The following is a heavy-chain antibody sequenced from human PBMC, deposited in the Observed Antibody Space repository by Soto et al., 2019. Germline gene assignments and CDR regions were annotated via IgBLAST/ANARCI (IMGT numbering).Heavy chain of an antibody. Sequence: EVQLVESGGGLVQPGGSLRLSCAASGFTFSSYWMHWVRQVPGKGPVWVSRIKNDGSGTYYADSVKGRLTMSRDNAKNTVYLQMNSLRVEDTAVYYCVRGDGDYYDGNGYLGRHWGQGTLVTVSS. J-gene: IGHJ4*02. CDR2: IKNDGSGT. V-gene: IGHV3-74*01. CDR1: GFTFSSYW. D-gene: IGHD3-22*01. CDR3: VRGDGDYYDGNGYLGRH.